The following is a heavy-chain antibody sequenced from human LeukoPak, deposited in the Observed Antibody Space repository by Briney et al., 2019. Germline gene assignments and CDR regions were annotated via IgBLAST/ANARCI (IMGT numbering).Heavy chain of an antibody. CDR3: AREGESGYDRGSY. D-gene: IGHD5-12*01. V-gene: IGHV4-39*07. CDR2: IYYSGTT. J-gene: IGHJ4*02. Sequence: SETLSLTCTVSGGFISSNSAYWSWIRQPPGKALEWIGNIYYSGTTYYNPSLKSRVTISVDTSKNQFSLKLSSVTAADTAVYYCAREGESGYDRGSYWGQGTLVTVSS. CDR1: GGFISSNSAY.